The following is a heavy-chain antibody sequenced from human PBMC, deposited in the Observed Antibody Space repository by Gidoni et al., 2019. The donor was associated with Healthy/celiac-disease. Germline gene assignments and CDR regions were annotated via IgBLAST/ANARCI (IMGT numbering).Heavy chain of an antibody. J-gene: IGHJ3*02. V-gene: IGHV1-69*06. D-gene: IGHD3-22*01. CDR3: ARLPYPNYYDSSGYHRAFDI. CDR1: GGTFSSYT. CDR2: IIPIFGTA. Sequence: QVQLGQSGAEVKKPGSSVKVSCKASGGTFSSYTLSWVRQAPGQGLEWMGGIIPIFGTANYAQKFQGRVTITADKSTSTAYMELSSLRSEDTAVYYCARLPYPNYYDSSGYHRAFDIWGQGTMVTVSS.